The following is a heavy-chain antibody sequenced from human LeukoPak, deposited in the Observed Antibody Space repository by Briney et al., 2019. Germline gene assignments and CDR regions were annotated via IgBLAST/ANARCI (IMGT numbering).Heavy chain of an antibody. D-gene: IGHD3-9*01. CDR3: ARSSRYDIWTGYPY. CDR1: GYTFTGYY. CDR2: INASSGCT. Sequence: ASVKISCKASGYTFTGYYMHWVRQAPGQGLGWMGWINASSGCTNYAQKFQGRVTMTRDTSISTAYMELSRLRSDDTAVYYCARSSRYDIWTGYPYWGQGTLVTVSP. V-gene: IGHV1-2*02. J-gene: IGHJ4*02.